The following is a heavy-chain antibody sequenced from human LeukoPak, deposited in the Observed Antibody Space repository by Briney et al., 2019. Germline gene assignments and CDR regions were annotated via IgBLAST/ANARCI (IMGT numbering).Heavy chain of an antibody. D-gene: IGHD3-22*01. CDR1: GFTFSSYS. J-gene: IGHJ4*02. CDR3: ARDLASTYYYDSSGYSEDYFDY. Sequence: PGGSLRLSCAASGFTFSSYSMNWVRQAPGKGLEWVSSISSSSSYIYYADSVKGRFTISRDNAKSSLYLQMNSLRAEDTAVYYCARDLASTYYYDSSGYSEDYFDYWGQGTLVTVS. V-gene: IGHV3-21*01. CDR2: ISSSSSYI.